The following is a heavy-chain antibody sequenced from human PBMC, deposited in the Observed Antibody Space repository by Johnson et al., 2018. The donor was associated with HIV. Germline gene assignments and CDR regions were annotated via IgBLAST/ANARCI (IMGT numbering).Heavy chain of an antibody. D-gene: IGHD6-13*01. CDR1: GFTVSSDY. CDR2: IYPGGST. CDR3: ALSTSWSIAFDI. Sequence: VQLMESGGGLVKPGGSLRLSCSVSGFTVSSDYMSWVRQAPGKGLEWVSIIYPGGSTYYTDAVKGRFTISRDNSDNTLFLQMNSLRADDTAMYYCALSTSWSIAFDIWGQGTMVTVSS. J-gene: IGHJ3*02. V-gene: IGHV3-66*01.